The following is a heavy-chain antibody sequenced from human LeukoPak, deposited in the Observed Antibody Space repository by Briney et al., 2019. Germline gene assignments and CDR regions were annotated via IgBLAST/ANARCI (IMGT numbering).Heavy chain of an antibody. CDR3: ASHMYPSCYNAPLY. D-gene: IGHD2-2*02. CDR1: GYSISSGYY. Sequence: SETLSLTCTVSGYSISSGYYWGWIRQPPGKGLEWIGSIYHSGSTYYNPSLKSRVTISVDTSKNPFSLKLSAVTAADTAVYYCASHMYPSCYNAPLYWGQGTLVTVSS. V-gene: IGHV4-38-2*02. J-gene: IGHJ4*02. CDR2: IYHSGST.